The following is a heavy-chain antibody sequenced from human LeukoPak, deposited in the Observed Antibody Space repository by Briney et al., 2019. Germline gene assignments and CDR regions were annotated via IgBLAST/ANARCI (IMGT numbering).Heavy chain of an antibody. D-gene: IGHD5-18*01. CDR3: ARDRLPGYSYGGSYYYGMDV. CDR1: GGSISSGGYY. Sequence: SETLSLTCTVSGGSISSGGYYWSWIRQHPGKGLEWLGYIYYSGSTYYNPSLKSRVTISVDTSKNQFSLKLSSVTAADTAVYYCARDRLPGYSYGGSYYYGMDVWGQGTTVTVSS. J-gene: IGHJ6*02. V-gene: IGHV4-31*03. CDR2: IYYSGST.